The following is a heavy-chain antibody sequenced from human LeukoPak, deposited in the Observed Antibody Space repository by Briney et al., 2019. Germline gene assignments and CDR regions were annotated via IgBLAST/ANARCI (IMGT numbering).Heavy chain of an antibody. CDR2: TRNKPNGYTT. J-gene: IGHJ4*02. CDR1: GFSITDHY. D-gene: IGHD4-17*01. CDR3: VRVRHGDYFDY. V-gene: IGHV3-72*01. Sequence: GGSLRLSCAASGFSITDHYMDWVRQAPGKGLEWVGRTRNKPNGYTTDYGTSVKGRSIVSRDDSENSLYLQMNGLKTEDTAVYYCVRVRHGDYFDYWGQGILVTVSS.